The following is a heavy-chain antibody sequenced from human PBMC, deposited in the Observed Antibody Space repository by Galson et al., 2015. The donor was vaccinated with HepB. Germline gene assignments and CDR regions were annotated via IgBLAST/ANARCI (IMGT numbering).Heavy chain of an antibody. CDR2: TSSDGSLK. CDR1: GFTFSSYG. V-gene: IGHV3-30*18. J-gene: IGHJ2*01. D-gene: IGHD1-26*01. Sequence: SLRLSCAASGFTFSSYGMSWVRQAPGKGLEWVTITSSDGSLKHYADSVKGRFTISRDNSKYTLYLQMNGLTADDTAVYYCAKEDPYGGGSGGPRADPGDWYFDLWGRGTLVTVSS. CDR3: AKEDPYGGGSGGPRADPGDWYFDL.